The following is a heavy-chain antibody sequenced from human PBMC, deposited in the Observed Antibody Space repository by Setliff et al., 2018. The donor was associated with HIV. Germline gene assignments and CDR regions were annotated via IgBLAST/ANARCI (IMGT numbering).Heavy chain of an antibody. Sequence: PSETLSLTCTVSGASISTCYWSWIRQTPRQGLEWIGYIYFSGITSGSTNYSPSLKPRLTISLDASGNQYSLNLTAVTAADRATYYCARGKWGSLGCFDYWGQGILVTVSS. D-gene: IGHD7-27*01. J-gene: IGHJ4*02. V-gene: IGHV4-59*01. CDR3: ARGKWGSLGCFDY. CDR2: IYFSGITSGST. CDR1: GASISTCY.